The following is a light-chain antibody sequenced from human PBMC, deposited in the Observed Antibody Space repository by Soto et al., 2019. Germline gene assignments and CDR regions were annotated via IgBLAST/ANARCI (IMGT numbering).Light chain of an antibody. Sequence: QSALTQPPSASGSPGQSVTISCTGTSSDVGGYNYVSWYQQHPGKAPQLMIYEVSKRPSGVPDRFSGSKSGNTASLTVSGLQAEDEADYYCSSYAGSNHVVFGGGTTLTVL. CDR2: EVS. CDR3: SSYAGSNHVV. CDR1: SSDVGGYNY. V-gene: IGLV2-8*01. J-gene: IGLJ2*01.